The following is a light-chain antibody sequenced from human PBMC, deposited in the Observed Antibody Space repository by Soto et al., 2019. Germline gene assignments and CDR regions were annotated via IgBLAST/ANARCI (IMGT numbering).Light chain of an antibody. CDR3: SLYTSSSTPVV. CDR1: SSDVGSYNR. J-gene: IGLJ2*01. V-gene: IGLV2-18*01. CDR2: EVS. Sequence: QSALTQPPSVSGSPGQSVTISCTGTSSDVGSYNRVSWYQQPPGTAPKLMIYEVSNRPSGVPDRFSGSKSGNTASLTISGLQAEDEADYYCSLYTSSSTPVVFGGGTKVTVL.